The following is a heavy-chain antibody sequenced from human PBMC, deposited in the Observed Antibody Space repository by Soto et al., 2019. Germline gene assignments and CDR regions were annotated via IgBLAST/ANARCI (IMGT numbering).Heavy chain of an antibody. V-gene: IGHV3-11*01. CDR1: GFTFSDYY. CDR3: ARERARVFDS. CDR2: ISIVSSTI. Sequence: PGGSLRLSCAASGFTFSDYYMGWIRQAPGRGLEWLSYISIVSSTIYYADSVKGRFSISRDNAKNSLYLQLSSLRAEDTAVYFCARERARVFDSWRHGTLVTVSS. J-gene: IGHJ5*01.